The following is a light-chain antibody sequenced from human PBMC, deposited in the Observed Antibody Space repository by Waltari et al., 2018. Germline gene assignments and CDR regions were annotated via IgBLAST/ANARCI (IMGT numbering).Light chain of an antibody. J-gene: IGLJ1*01. CDR1: HIGTYS. CDR3: HVWHPHVDPGV. V-gene: IGLV3-21*04. Sequence: SYVVTQPPSVSVAPGETATITCGGDHIGTYSVHWYQQKAGQAPVLVIFYVRDRPSGIPDRFSGSNSGNTATLTISRVEAGDEARYYCHVWHPHVDPGVFGTGTEVTVL. CDR2: YVR.